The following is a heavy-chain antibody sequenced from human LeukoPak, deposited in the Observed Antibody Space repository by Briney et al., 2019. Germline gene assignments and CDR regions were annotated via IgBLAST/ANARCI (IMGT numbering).Heavy chain of an antibody. Sequence: GASVKVSCKASGGTSSSYAISWVRQAPGQGLEWMGGIIPIFGTANYAQKFQGRVTITADKSTSTVYMELSSLRSEDTAVYYCARVRDGYNDAYDIWGQGTMVTVHS. D-gene: IGHD5-24*01. V-gene: IGHV1-69*06. J-gene: IGHJ3*02. CDR3: ARVRDGYNDAYDI. CDR1: GGTSSSYA. CDR2: IIPIFGTA.